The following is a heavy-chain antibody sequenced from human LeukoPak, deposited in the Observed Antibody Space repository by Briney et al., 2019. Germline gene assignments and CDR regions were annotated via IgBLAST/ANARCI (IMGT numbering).Heavy chain of an antibody. CDR2: MNPNNGNT. Sequence: ASVKVSCKASGYTFTSYDINWVRQATGQGLEWMGWMNPNNGNTAYAQKFQGRVTMTRNTSISTAYMELSSLRSEDTAVYYCARPQRRYGSGSYGYWGQGALVTVSS. CDR3: ARPQRRYGSGSYGY. J-gene: IGHJ4*02. V-gene: IGHV1-8*01. D-gene: IGHD3-10*01. CDR1: GYTFTSYD.